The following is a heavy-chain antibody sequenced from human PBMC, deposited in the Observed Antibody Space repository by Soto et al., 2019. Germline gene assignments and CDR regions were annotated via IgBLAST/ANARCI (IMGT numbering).Heavy chain of an antibody. J-gene: IGHJ4*02. CDR2: ISAYNGNT. CDR3: ARDSLRYCSSTSCYYFDY. Sequence: ASVKVSCKASGYTFTSYGISWVRQAPGQGLEWMGWISAYNGNTNYAQKLQGRVTMTTDTSTSTAYMELRSLRSDDTAVYYCARDSLRYCSSTSCYYFDYWGQGTLVTVSS. V-gene: IGHV1-18*01. CDR1: GYTFTSYG. D-gene: IGHD2-2*01.